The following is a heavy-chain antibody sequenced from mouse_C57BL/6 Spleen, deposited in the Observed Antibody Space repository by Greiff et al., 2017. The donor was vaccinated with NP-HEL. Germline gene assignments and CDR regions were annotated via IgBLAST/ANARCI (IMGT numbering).Heavy chain of an antibody. V-gene: IGHV2-2*01. Sequence: QVQLQQSGPGLVQPSQSLSITCTVSGFSLTSYGVHWVRQSPGKGLEWLGAIWSGGSPDYNAAFIPRLSISKDNSKGQFFFKIDSLQADDTAIYYCARDRVYDYDGAWFAYWGQGTLVTVSA. D-gene: IGHD2-4*01. CDR1: GFSLTSYG. CDR2: IWSGGSP. CDR3: ARDRVYDYDGAWFAY. J-gene: IGHJ3*01.